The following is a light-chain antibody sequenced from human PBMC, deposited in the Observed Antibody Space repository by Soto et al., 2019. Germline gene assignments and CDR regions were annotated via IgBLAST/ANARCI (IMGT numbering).Light chain of an antibody. CDR1: QSVSSSY. CDR3: QQYGSSQEIT. J-gene: IGKJ4*01. Sequence: EIVLTQSPGTLSLSPGERATLSCRASQSVSSSYLAWYQQKPGQAPRLLIYGASSRATGIPDRFSGSGSGTDFTLTISRLEPEDFAVYYCQQYGSSQEITFGGGTKVDIK. CDR2: GAS. V-gene: IGKV3-20*01.